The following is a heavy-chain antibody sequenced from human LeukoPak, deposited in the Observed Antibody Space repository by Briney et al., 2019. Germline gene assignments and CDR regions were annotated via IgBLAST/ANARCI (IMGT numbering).Heavy chain of an antibody. CDR1: GGSISSGGYY. CDR3: ASQPLGSSWYWFDS. V-gene: IGHV4-30-2*02. Sequence: SETLSLTCTVSGGSISSGGYYWSWIRQPPGKGLEWIGYIYHSGSTYYNPSLKSRVTISVDRSKNQFSLKLRSVTAVDTAVYYCASQPLGSSWYWFDSWGQGTLVSVSS. CDR2: IYHSGST. D-gene: IGHD6-13*01. J-gene: IGHJ5*01.